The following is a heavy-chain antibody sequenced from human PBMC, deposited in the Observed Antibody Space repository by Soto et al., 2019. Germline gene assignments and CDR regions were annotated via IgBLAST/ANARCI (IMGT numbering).Heavy chain of an antibody. V-gene: IGHV4-34*01. Sequence: SETLSLTCAVYGGSFSGYYWSWIRQPPGKGLEWIGEINHSGSTNYNPSLKSRVTISVDTSKNQFSLKLSSVTAADTAVYYCARVYDYVWGSYRQTRFDYWGQGTLVTVSS. CDR2: INHSGST. CDR3: ARVYDYVWGSYRQTRFDY. J-gene: IGHJ4*02. CDR1: GGSFSGYY. D-gene: IGHD3-16*02.